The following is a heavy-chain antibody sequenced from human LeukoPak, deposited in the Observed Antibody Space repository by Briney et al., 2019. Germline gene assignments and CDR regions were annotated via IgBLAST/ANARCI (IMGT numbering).Heavy chain of an antibody. Sequence: SVKVSCKASGFTFTSSAVQWVRQARGQRLEWIGWIVVGSGNTNYAQKFQERVTITRDMSTSTAYMELSSLRSEDTAVYYCAAVRLSGIAAAGSMHAFDIWGQGTMVTVSS. CDR1: GFTFTSSA. D-gene: IGHD6-13*01. V-gene: IGHV1-58*01. CDR2: IVVGSGNT. J-gene: IGHJ3*02. CDR3: AAVRLSGIAAAGSMHAFDI.